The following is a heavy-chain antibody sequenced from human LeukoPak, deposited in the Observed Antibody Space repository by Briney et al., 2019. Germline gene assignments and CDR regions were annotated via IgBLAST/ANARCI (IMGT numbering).Heavy chain of an antibody. CDR1: GYTFTGYY. Sequence: ASVKVSCKASGYTFTGYYMHWVRQAPGQGLEWMGWINPNSGGTNYAQKFQGRVTMTRDTSISTAYMELSRLRSDDTAVYYCARVSDFWGNYFDYWGQGTLVTVSS. CDR2: INPNSGGT. J-gene: IGHJ4*02. V-gene: IGHV1-2*02. CDR3: ARVSDFWGNYFDY. D-gene: IGHD3-3*01.